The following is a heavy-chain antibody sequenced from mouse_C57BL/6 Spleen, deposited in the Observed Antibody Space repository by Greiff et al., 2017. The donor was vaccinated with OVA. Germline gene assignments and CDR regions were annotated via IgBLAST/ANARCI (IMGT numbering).Heavy chain of an antibody. J-gene: IGHJ1*03. Sequence: QVQLQQSGAELVKPGASVKLSCKASGYTFTSYWMHWVKQRPGQGLEWIGMIHPNSGSTNYNEKFKSKATLTVDKSSSTAYMQLSSLTSEDSAVYYCARWGTTVPWYFDVWGTGTTVTVSS. D-gene: IGHD1-1*01. CDR2: IHPNSGST. CDR1: GYTFTSYW. CDR3: ARWGTTVPWYFDV. V-gene: IGHV1-64*01.